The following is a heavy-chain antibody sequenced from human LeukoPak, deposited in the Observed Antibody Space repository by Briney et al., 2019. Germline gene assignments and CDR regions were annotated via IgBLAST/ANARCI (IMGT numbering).Heavy chain of an antibody. D-gene: IGHD2-2*01. CDR3: ARWYCSSTNCYYDY. Sequence: GGSLRLSCAASGVTVSSNYMSWVRQAPGKGLEWVSFIYNDGRIQHTDSVKGRFTISRDNSKNTLYLQMNSLRAEDTAVYYCARWYCSSTNCYYDYWGQGALVTVSS. CDR1: GVTVSSNY. J-gene: IGHJ4*02. V-gene: IGHV3-53*01. CDR2: IYNDGRI.